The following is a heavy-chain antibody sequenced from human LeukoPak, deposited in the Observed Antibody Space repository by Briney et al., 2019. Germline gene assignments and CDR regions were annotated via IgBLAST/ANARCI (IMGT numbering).Heavy chain of an antibody. V-gene: IGHV4-61*02. Sequence: SETLSLTCTVSGGSISSGSYYWSWIRQPAGKGLEWIGRIYTSGSTNYHPSLKSRITISVDTSKNQFSLNLSSVTAADTAVYYCARVRGDGYILDYWGQGTLVTVSS. CDR1: GGSISSGSYY. D-gene: IGHD5-24*01. CDR3: ARVRGDGYILDY. CDR2: IYTSGST. J-gene: IGHJ4*02.